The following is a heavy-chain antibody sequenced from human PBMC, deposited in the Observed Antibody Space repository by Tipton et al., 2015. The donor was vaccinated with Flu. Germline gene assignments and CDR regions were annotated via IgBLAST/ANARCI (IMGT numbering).Heavy chain of an antibody. CDR3: ARERGDAFDI. V-gene: IGHV4-59*11. Sequence: TLSLTCTVSGGSISSHYWSWIRQPPGKGLEWIGYIYYSGSISYNPSLKSRVTISVDTSKNQFSLKLSSVTAADTAVYYCARERGDAFDIWGQGTMVTVTS. CDR1: GGSISSHY. J-gene: IGHJ3*02. CDR2: IYYSGSI.